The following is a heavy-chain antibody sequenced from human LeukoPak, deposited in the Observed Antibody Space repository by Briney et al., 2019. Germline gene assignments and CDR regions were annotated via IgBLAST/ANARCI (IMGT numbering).Heavy chain of an antibody. CDR1: GYTFTSYD. Sequence: ASVKVSCKASGYTFTSYDINWVRQATGQGLEWMGWMNPSSGNTGYAQKFQGRVTMTRNTSISTAYMELSSLRSEDTAVYYCARHYGYSYYMDVWGKGTTVTVSS. CDR3: ARHYGYSYYMDV. D-gene: IGHD5-18*01. J-gene: IGHJ6*03. CDR2: MNPSSGNT. V-gene: IGHV1-8*01.